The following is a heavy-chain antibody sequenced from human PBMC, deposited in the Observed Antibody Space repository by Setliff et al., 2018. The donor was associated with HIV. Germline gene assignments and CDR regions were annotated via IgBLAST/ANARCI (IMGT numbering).Heavy chain of an antibody. Sequence: ASETLSLTCTISGGSFGVYRWSWIRQSAGRGLEWIGRIDSSGTTDYKPSLKGRVAISVDTSRSQFSLRVTSVTAADTAVYFCARDRHSSGLGSYGPWDPGIQVTVSS. CDR1: GGSFGVYR. V-gene: IGHV4-4*07. CDR3: ARDRHSSGLGSYGP. D-gene: IGHD3-10*01. J-gene: IGHJ5*02. CDR2: IDSSGTT.